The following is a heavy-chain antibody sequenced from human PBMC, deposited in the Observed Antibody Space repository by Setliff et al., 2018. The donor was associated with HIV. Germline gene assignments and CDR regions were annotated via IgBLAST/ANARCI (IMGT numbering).Heavy chain of an antibody. V-gene: IGHV3-7*03. CDR3: AKDLSGGWYLGH. D-gene: IGHD6-19*01. J-gene: IGHJ4*02. Sequence: PGGSLRLSCAASGFTFTNYWMSWVRQAPGKGLEWVANIKQDGSGRYYVDSVEGRFTVSRDNAKNSLYLQMNSLRAEDTAVYYCAKDLSGGWYLGHWGQGALVTVSS. CDR1: GFTFTNYW. CDR2: IKQDGSGR.